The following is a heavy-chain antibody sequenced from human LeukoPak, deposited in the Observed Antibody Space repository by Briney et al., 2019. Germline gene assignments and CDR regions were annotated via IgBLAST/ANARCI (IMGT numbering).Heavy chain of an antibody. CDR3: ARDQEDSGTDY. CDR1: GGSISSGGYY. V-gene: IGHV4-31*03. Sequence: SETLSLTCTVSGGSISSGGYYWSWIRQHPGKGLEWIGYIYYSGSTYYNPSLKSRVTISVDTSKNQFSLKLSSVTAADTAVYYCARDQEDSGTDYWGQGTLVTVSS. D-gene: IGHD3-10*01. CDR2: IYYSGST. J-gene: IGHJ4*02.